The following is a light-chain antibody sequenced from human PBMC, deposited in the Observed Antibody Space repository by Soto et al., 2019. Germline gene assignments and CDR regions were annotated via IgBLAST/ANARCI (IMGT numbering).Light chain of an antibody. CDR2: GAS. J-gene: IGKJ3*01. CDR1: QSINSN. CDR3: QQYNNWPPLFT. Sequence: EIVMTQSPATLSVSPGERATLSCRASQSINSNLTWYQQKPGQAPRLLIYGASTRATGIPARFSGSGYGTEFTLTISSLQSEDFAVYYCQQYNNWPPLFTFGPGTKVDIK. V-gene: IGKV3-15*01.